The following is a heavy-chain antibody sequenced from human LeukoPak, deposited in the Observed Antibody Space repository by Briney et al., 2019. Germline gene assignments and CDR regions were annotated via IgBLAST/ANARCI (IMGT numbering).Heavy chain of an antibody. CDR2: ISYDGSNK. D-gene: IGHD3-10*01. CDR1: GFTFSSYG. CDR3: ARDSVLWFGELFSLDY. Sequence: GGSLRLSCAASGFTFSSYGMHWVRQAPGKGLEWVAVISYDGSNKYYADSVKGRFTISRDNSKNTLYLQMNSLRAEDTAVYYCARDSVLWFGELFSLDYWGQGTLVTVSS. V-gene: IGHV3-30*03. J-gene: IGHJ4*02.